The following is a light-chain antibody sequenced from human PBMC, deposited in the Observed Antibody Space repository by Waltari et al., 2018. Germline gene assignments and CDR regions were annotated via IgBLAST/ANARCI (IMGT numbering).Light chain of an antibody. Sequence: DIQLTQSPSSLSASIGDRVTITCRASQSIATYLNWYQEKPGKAPKLLIFAASSLYSGVPSRFSGSGSGTDFTLSISSLQPEDFATYYCQQSFVSPWTFGQGTKV. V-gene: IGKV1-39*01. CDR2: AAS. CDR3: QQSFVSPWT. CDR1: QSIATY. J-gene: IGKJ1*01.